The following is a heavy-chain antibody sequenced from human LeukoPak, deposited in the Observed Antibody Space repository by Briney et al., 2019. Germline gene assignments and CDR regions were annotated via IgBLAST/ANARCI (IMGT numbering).Heavy chain of an antibody. Sequence: SETLSLTCTVSGVSISGFYWNWIRQPPRKGLEWIGYSHTGGSISSNPSLNSRVAFSMDTSKNQVSLRLNSVTATDTAVYYCARRRGGFGEGEFDYWGQGIPVTVST. CDR3: ARRRGGFGEGEFDY. J-gene: IGHJ4*02. CDR1: GVSISGFY. D-gene: IGHD3-10*01. V-gene: IGHV4-4*08. CDR2: SHTGGSI.